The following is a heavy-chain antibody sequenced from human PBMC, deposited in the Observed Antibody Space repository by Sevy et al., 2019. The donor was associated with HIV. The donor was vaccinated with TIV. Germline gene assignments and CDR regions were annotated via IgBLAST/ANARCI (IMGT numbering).Heavy chain of an antibody. J-gene: IGHJ4*02. Sequence: SETLSLTCSVSGGSISNADYYWSWIRQPPGKGLEWIGYIYYSGRTYYNPSLKSRISISVDTSRNQFSLSLDSVTAADTAVCYCARMKFWNGYFDYWGQGTLVTVSS. D-gene: IGHD3-3*01. V-gene: IGHV4-30-4*01. CDR3: ARMKFWNGYFDY. CDR1: GGSISNADYY. CDR2: IYYSGRT.